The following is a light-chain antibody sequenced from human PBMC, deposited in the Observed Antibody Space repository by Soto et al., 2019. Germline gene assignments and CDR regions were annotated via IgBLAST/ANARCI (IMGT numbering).Light chain of an antibody. CDR2: EVT. V-gene: IGLV2-23*02. Sequence: QSALTQPASVSGSPGQSITISCTGTSSDIGSYNLVSWYQQHPGKAPKLLIYEVTKRPSDISNRFSGSKFGITASLTISGLQAEDEADYYCYSYSSANTFGQFGGGTKLTVL. CDR1: SSDIGSYNL. CDR3: YSYSSANTFGQ. J-gene: IGLJ2*01.